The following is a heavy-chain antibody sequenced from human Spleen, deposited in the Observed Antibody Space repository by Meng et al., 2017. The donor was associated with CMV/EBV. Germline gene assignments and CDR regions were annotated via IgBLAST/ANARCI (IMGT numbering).Heavy chain of an antibody. V-gene: IGHV3-15*01. D-gene: IGHD6-6*01. CDR1: GFTFSNAW. Sequence: AGSGFTFSNAWMSWVRQAPGKGLEWVGRIKSKTDGGTTDYAAPVKGRFTISRDDSKNTLYLQMNSLKTEDTAVYYCTTAGSSSSFDYWGQGTLVTVSS. CDR2: IKSKTDGGTT. J-gene: IGHJ4*02. CDR3: TTAGSSSSFDY.